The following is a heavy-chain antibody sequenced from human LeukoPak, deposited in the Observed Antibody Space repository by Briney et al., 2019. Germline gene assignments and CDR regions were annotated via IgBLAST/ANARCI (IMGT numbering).Heavy chain of an antibody. J-gene: IGHJ6*02. CDR1: GYSFTSYW. CDR3: ASSGTALPRGDYYGMDV. CDR2: IYPGDSDT. Sequence: GESLKISCKGSGYSFTSYWIGWVRQMPGKGLEGMGIIYPGDSDTRYSPSFQGQVTISADKSISTAYLQWSSLKASDTAMYYCASSGTALPRGDYYGMDVWGQGTTVTVSS. V-gene: IGHV5-51*01. D-gene: IGHD3-10*01.